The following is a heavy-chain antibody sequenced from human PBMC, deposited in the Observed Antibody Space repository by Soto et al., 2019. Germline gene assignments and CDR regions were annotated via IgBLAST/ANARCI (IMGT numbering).Heavy chain of an antibody. CDR1: SNAW. Sequence: SNAWMNWVRQAPGKGLEWVGRIKSKTDGGTTDYAAPVKGRFTISRDDSKNTLYLQMNSLKTEDTAVYYCTTDFYYDSSGYPTIWGQGTMVTVSS. J-gene: IGHJ3*02. CDR2: IKSKTDGGTT. V-gene: IGHV3-15*07. D-gene: IGHD3-22*01. CDR3: TTDFYYDSSGYPTI.